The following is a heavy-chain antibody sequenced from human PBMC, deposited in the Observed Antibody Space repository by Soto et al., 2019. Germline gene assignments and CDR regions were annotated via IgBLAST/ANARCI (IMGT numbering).Heavy chain of an antibody. D-gene: IGHD2-2*01. CDR2: INPRGGST. J-gene: IGHJ4*02. CDR3: AGEPDVCSSTYCPGAY. Sequence: QVQLVQSGAEVKKPGASVKISCKASGYTFSSHYMYWVRQAPGQGREWMGIINPRGGSTNNAQKFTRSVTITRETSTMKVYMELCSLRAEDTAADYGAGEPDVCSSTYCPGAYWGQGTLVTVSS. V-gene: IGHV1-46*01. CDR1: GYTFSSHY.